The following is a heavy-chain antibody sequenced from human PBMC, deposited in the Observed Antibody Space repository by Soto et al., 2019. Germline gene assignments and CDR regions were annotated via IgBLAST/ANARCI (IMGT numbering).Heavy chain of an antibody. Sequence: QVQLVQSGAEVKKPGASVKVSCKASGYTFTSYAMHWVRQAPGQRLEWMGWINAGNGNTKYSQKFQGRVTITRDTSASTADMELSSLRSEETAVYYCARGPGGPDGPGDYWGQGTLVTVSS. CDR2: INAGNGNT. D-gene: IGHD2-15*01. V-gene: IGHV1-3*01. J-gene: IGHJ4*02. CDR1: GYTFTSYA. CDR3: ARGPGGPDGPGDY.